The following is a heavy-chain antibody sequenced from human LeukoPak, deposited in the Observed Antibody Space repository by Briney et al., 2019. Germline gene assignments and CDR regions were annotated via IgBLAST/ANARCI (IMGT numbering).Heavy chain of an antibody. CDR2: INPSGGST. D-gene: IGHD3-3*01. V-gene: IGHV1-46*01. J-gene: IGHJ5*02. Sequence: ASVKVSCKASGYTFTSYYMHWVRQAPGQGLEWMGIINPSGGSTSYAQKFQGRVTMTRDTSKNQFSLKLSSVTAADTAVYYCAGQYYDFWSGYPNWFDPWGQGTLVTVSS. CDR1: GYTFTSYY. CDR3: AGQYYDFWSGYPNWFDP.